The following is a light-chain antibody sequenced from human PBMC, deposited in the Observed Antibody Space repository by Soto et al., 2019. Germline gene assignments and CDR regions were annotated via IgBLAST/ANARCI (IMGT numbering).Light chain of an antibody. Sequence: QSVLSQPPSASGTPGQRVTISCSGSRTNIGRNTVSWYQQLPGTAPKLLIHSNNYRPSGVPDRFSGSKSGTSASLAISGLQSEDEADYFCAVWDDSLTGLWVFGGGTQLTVL. CDR1: RTNIGRNT. J-gene: IGLJ3*02. CDR3: AVWDDSLTGLWV. V-gene: IGLV1-44*01. CDR2: SNN.